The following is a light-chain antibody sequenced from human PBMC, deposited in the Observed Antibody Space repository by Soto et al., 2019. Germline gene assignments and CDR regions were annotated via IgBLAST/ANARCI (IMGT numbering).Light chain of an antibody. Sequence: DVVMTQSPLSLPVTLGQPASISCRSSQSLVYSDGNTYLSWFQQGPGQSPRRLIYKVSNRDSGVPDRFSGSGSGTDFTLKISRVEAEDVGVYYCMQGTHWPLTFGGGTKVEIK. V-gene: IGKV2-30*01. CDR3: MQGTHWPLT. J-gene: IGKJ4*01. CDR1: QSLVYSDGNTY. CDR2: KVS.